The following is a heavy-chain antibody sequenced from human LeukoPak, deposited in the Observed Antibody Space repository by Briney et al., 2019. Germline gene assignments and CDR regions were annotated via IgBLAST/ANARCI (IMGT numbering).Heavy chain of an antibody. J-gene: IGHJ6*02. CDR1: GFTVSSNY. V-gene: IGHV3-53*01. CDR2: IYSGGST. Sequence: GGSLRLSCAASGFTVSSNYMSWVRQAPGKGLEWVSVIYSGGSTYYADSVKGRFTISRDNSKNTLYLQMNSLRAEDTAVYYCARDYGDHGVGYYYYCGMDVWGQGTTVTVSS. D-gene: IGHD4-17*01. CDR3: ARDYGDHGVGYYYYCGMDV.